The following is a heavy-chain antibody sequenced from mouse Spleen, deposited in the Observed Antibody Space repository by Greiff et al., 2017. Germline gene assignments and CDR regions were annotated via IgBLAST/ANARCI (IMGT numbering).Heavy chain of an antibody. J-gene: IGHJ3*01. CDR3: ARDHYGNYPFAY. CDR2: ISSGGSYT. D-gene: IGHD2-1*01. CDR1: GFTFSSYA. V-gene: IGHV5-9-1*01. Sequence: EVKVEESGGGLVKPGGSLKLSCAASGFTFSSYAMSWVRQTPEKRLEWVATISSGGSYTYYPDSVKGRFTISRDNAKNTLYLQMSSLRSEDTAMYYCARDHYGNYPFAYWGQGTLVTVSA.